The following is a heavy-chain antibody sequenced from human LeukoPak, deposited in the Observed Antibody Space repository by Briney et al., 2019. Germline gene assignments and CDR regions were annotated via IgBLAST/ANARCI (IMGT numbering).Heavy chain of an antibody. Sequence: PSGTLSLTCTVSGGSISSDLHYWDWIRQPPGKGLEWIGSILYTGSSWVKPSLNSRASISVDTSNNQFSLRLHSVHATDTALYYCARRASGSGGTQAGMDVWGQGTTVTVSS. CDR1: GGSISSDLHY. V-gene: IGHV4-39*01. CDR3: ARRASGSGGTQAGMDV. CDR2: ILYTGSS. J-gene: IGHJ6*02. D-gene: IGHD2-15*01.